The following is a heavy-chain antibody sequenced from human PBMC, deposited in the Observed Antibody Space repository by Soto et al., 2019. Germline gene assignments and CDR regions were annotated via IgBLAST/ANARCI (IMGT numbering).Heavy chain of an antibody. CDR1: GFAFSSGVYY. J-gene: IGHJ4*02. Sequence: QVQLQESGPELVKPSQTLSLTCSVSGFAFSSGVYYCSGIRQPPGNGLEWIGYIYYSGSTYSNPSLKSRVTISVDTSKNQFALKLNHVTAAETAVYYCARAVYGDYLAYWGQGTLVTVSS. D-gene: IGHD4-17*01. V-gene: IGHV4-30-4*01. CDR2: IYYSGST. CDR3: ARAVYGDYLAY.